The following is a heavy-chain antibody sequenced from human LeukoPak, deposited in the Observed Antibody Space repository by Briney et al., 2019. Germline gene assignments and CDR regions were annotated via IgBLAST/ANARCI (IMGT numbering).Heavy chain of an antibody. D-gene: IGHD3-16*02. V-gene: IGHV1-46*01. CDR2: IHPSGGST. J-gene: IGHJ4*02. CDR3: AREVWARATIYDYVWGSYRPYYFDY. CDR1: GYTFTSYY. Sequence: ASVKVSCKASGYTFTSYYMHWVRQAPAKGLEWMGIIHPSGGSTSYAQKFQGRVTMTRDMSTSTVYMELSSLSSEDTAVYYCAREVWARATIYDYVWGSYRPYYFDYWGQGTLVTVSS.